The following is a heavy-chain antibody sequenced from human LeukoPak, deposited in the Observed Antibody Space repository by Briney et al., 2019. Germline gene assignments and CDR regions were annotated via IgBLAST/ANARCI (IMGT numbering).Heavy chain of an antibody. D-gene: IGHD1-26*01. Sequence: GGSLRLSCAASGFTFSSYGMHWVRQAPGKGLEWVAVISYDGSNKYYADSVKGRFTISRDNSKNTLYLQMNILRAEDTAVYYCAKLGGATRSDYYYGMDVWGQGTTVTVSS. J-gene: IGHJ6*02. V-gene: IGHV3-30*18. CDR3: AKLGGATRSDYYYGMDV. CDR1: GFTFSSYG. CDR2: ISYDGSNK.